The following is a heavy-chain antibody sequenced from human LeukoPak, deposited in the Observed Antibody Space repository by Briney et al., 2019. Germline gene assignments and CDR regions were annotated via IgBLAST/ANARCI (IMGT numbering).Heavy chain of an antibody. J-gene: IGHJ4*02. D-gene: IGHD3-22*01. CDR1: GFIFSSYS. Sequence: PGGSLRLSCAASGFIFSSYSMSWVRQAPGKGLEWVSVISKNGGTTYYADSVKGRFTISRDNSKNTLYLQMNSLRAEDTAVYYCANSRWEVDSGFGYWGQGTLVTVSS. CDR2: ISKNGGTT. CDR3: ANSRWEVDSGFGY. V-gene: IGHV3-23*01.